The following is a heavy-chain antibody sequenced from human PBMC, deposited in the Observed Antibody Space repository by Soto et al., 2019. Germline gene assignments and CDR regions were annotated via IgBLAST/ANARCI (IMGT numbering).Heavy chain of an antibody. CDR2: IYHSGST. J-gene: IGHJ6*02. D-gene: IGHD3-3*01. CDR3: AREKSRYYDFWSGYYTPEGTVYYGMDV. Sequence: NPSETLSLTCAVSGGSISSGGYSWSWIRQPPGKGLEWIGYIYHSGSTYYNPSLKSRVTISVDRSKNQFSLKLSSVTAADTAVYYCAREKSRYYDFWSGYYTPEGTVYYGMDVWGQGTTVTVSS. V-gene: IGHV4-30-2*01. CDR1: GGSISSGGYS.